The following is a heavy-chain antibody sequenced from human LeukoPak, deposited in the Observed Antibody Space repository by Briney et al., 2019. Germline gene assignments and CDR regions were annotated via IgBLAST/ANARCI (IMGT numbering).Heavy chain of an antibody. CDR3: ARPTIKGATNWYYFDY. V-gene: IGHV4-39*07. J-gene: IGHJ4*02. D-gene: IGHD1-1*01. CDR1: GGSISGSISY. Sequence: WETLSPTCTVPGGSISGSISYWGWIRQSPGKGLEWIGTIYYSGTTYYNPSLKSRVTISVPTSKNQFSLKLSSAPAAAPAVFYCARPTIKGATNWYYFDYWGQGTLVAVSS. CDR2: IYYSGTT.